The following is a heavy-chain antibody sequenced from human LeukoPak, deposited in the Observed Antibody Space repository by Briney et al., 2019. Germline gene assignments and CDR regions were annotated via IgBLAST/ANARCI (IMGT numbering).Heavy chain of an antibody. CDR2: IYYSGST. CDR1: GGSISSYY. D-gene: IGHD2-21*02. J-gene: IGHJ3*02. Sequence: SETLSFTCTVSGGSISSYYWSWIRQPPGKGLEWIGYIYYSGSTNYNPSLKSRVTISVDTSKNQFSLKLSSVIAADTAVYYCARGVLAYCGGDCYGGNDAFDIWGQGTMVTVSS. CDR3: ARGVLAYCGGDCYGGNDAFDI. V-gene: IGHV4-59*01.